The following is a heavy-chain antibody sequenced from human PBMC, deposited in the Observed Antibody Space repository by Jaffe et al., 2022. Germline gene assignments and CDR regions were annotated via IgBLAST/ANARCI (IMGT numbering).Heavy chain of an antibody. J-gene: IGHJ4*02. V-gene: IGHV3-23*01. Sequence: EVQLLESGGGLVQPGGSLRLSCAASGFTFSSYAMSWVRQAPGKGLEWVSAISGSGGSTYYADSVKGRFTISRDNSKNTLYLQMNSLRAEDTAVYYCAKLKTSANYDFWSGQPYYFDYWGQGTLVTVSS. CDR3: AKLKTSANYDFWSGQPYYFDY. CDR2: ISGSGGST. CDR1: GFTFSSYA. D-gene: IGHD3-3*01.